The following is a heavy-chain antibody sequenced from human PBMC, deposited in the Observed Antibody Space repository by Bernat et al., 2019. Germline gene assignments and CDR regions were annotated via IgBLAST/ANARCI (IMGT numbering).Heavy chain of an antibody. CDR3: ARLKTFYNPVDY. D-gene: IGHD1-14*01. V-gene: IGHV5-51*01. Sequence: EVQLVQSGTEVKKPGESLKISCKGSGYTFSNYWIAWVRQMPGKGVEWMGIIYPGDSDTRYSPSFQGQVTISADKSISTAYLQWSVLQASDTAIYYCARLKTFYNPVDYWGQGTLVTVSS. CDR2: IYPGDSDT. CDR1: GYTFSNYW. J-gene: IGHJ4*02.